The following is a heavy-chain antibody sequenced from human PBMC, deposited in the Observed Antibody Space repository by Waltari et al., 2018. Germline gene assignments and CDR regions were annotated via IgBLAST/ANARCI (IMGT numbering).Heavy chain of an antibody. CDR2: IWYDGTKA. CDR1: GFSVSNYG. V-gene: IGHV3-33*07. J-gene: IGHJ4*02. D-gene: IGHD3-10*01. CDR3: ARDLSFGSLDY. Sequence: QVHLVESGGSVVQPGTSLRLSCAASGFSVSNYGMFWVRQSPGKGLGWVAIIWYDGTKANDEYSVKGRFTISKDNSKNTLFLQMNSLRDGDTAVYFCARDLSFGSLDYGGQGTLVTVSS.